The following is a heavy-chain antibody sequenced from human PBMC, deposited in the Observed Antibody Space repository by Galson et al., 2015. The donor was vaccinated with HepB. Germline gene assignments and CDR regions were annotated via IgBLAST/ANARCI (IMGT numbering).Heavy chain of an antibody. D-gene: IGHD3-3*01. CDR3: AREGWVLGWSGYPYYYYGMDV. CDR1: GFTFSSYS. Sequence: SLRLSCAASGFTFSSYSMNWVRQAPGKGLEWVSYISSSSSTIYYADSVKGRFTISRDNAKNSLYLQMNSLRDEDTAVYYCAREGWVLGWSGYPYYYYGMDVWGQGTTVTVSS. V-gene: IGHV3-48*02. CDR2: ISSSSSTI. J-gene: IGHJ6*02.